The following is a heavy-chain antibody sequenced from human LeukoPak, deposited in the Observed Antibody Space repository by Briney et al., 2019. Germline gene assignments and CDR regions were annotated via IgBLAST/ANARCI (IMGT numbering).Heavy chain of an antibody. D-gene: IGHD3-10*01. CDR1: GDSISSSSYY. Sequence: SETLSLTCTVSGDSISSSSYYWGWIRQPPGKGLEWIGSIYYSGSTYYNPSLKSRVTISVDTSKNQFSLKLSSVTAADTAVYYCARDQSGWFDPWGQGTLDTVSS. V-gene: IGHV4-39*07. CDR2: IYYSGST. J-gene: IGHJ5*02. CDR3: ARDQSGWFDP.